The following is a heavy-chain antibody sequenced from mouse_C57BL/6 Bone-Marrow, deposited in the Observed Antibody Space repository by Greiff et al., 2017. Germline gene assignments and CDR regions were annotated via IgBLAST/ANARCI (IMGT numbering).Heavy chain of an antibody. CDR3: ARHYYGSSYIYAMDY. J-gene: IGHJ4*01. V-gene: IGHV1-26*01. D-gene: IGHD1-1*01. CDR2: INPNNGGT. CDR1: GYTFTDYY. Sequence: VQLQQSGPELVKPGASVKKSCKASGYTFTDYYMNWVKQSHGKSLEWIGDINPNNGGTSYNQKFKGKATLTVDKSSSTAYMELRSLTSEDSAVYYCARHYYGSSYIYAMDYWGQGTSVTVCS.